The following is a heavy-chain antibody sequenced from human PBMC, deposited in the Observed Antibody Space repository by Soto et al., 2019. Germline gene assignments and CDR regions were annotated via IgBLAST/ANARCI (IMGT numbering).Heavy chain of an antibody. D-gene: IGHD7-27*01. J-gene: IGHJ3*01. CDR1: GFTVSSNY. V-gene: IGHV3-33*08. CDR2: IWNDGNKK. Sequence: GGSLRLSCAASGFTVSSNYMHWVRQAPGRGLEWVAVIWNDGNKKVYADSVKGRFTISRDNSENTLYLQMDSLRVEDTAIYHCARDDDPGDNAFDLWGQGTMVTVSS. CDR3: ARDDDPGDNAFDL.